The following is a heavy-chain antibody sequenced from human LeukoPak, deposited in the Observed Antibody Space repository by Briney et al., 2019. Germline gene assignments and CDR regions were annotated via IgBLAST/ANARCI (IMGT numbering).Heavy chain of an antibody. D-gene: IGHD3-10*01. CDR3: ATVSGRVRGVIHYFDY. Sequence: GASVKVSCKASGYTLTSYDINWVRQATGQGLEWMGWMNPNSGNTGYAQKFQGRVTMTEDTSTDTAYMELSSLRSEDTAVYYCATVSGRVRGVIHYFDYWGQGTLVTVSS. J-gene: IGHJ4*02. CDR1: GYTLTSYD. V-gene: IGHV1-8*01. CDR2: MNPNSGNT.